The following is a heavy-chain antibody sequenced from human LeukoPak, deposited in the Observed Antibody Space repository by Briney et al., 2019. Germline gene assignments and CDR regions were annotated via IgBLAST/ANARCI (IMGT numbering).Heavy chain of an antibody. CDR3: AKGEDKVRGVNYFDY. J-gene: IGHJ4*02. V-gene: IGHV3-30*18. Sequence: GGSLRLSCAASGFTFSSYGMHWVRQAPGKGLEWVAVISYDGSNKYYADSVKGRFTISRDNSKNTLYLQMNSLRAEDTAVYYCAKGEDKVRGVNYFDYWGQGTLVTVSS. D-gene: IGHD3-10*01. CDR1: GFTFSSYG. CDR2: ISYDGSNK.